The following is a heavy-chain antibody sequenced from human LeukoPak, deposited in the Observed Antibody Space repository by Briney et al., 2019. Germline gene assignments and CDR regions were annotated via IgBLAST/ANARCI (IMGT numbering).Heavy chain of an antibody. D-gene: IGHD2-2*01. CDR2: IIPIFGTA. CDR3: ARVLISSYCSSTSCYAFDI. J-gene: IGHJ3*02. V-gene: IGHV1-69*06. Sequence: SVKVSCKASGYTFTSYYMHWVRQAPGQGLEWMGGIIPIFGTANYAQKFQGRVTITADKSTSTAYMELSSLRSEDTAVYYCARVLISSYCSSTSCYAFDIWGQGTMVTVSS. CDR1: GYTFTSYY.